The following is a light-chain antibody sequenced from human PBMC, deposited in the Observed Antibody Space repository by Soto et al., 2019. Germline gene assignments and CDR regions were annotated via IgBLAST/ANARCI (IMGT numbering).Light chain of an antibody. CDR2: DAS. Sequence: QSPATLSLYKGERATLSCRASQSVSSYLAWYQQKPGQPPRLLIFDASNRATGIPARFSGSGSGTDFTLTISSLEPEDFAVYYCQQRSNWPPWPFGQGSMV. V-gene: IGKV3-11*01. J-gene: IGKJ1*01. CDR3: QQRSNWPPWP. CDR1: QSVSSY.